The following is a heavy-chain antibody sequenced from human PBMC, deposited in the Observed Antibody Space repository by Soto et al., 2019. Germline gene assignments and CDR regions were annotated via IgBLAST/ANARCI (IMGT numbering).Heavy chain of an antibody. CDR3: ARDQHGNAIDF. CDR2: IWYDGDSK. J-gene: IGHJ3*01. CDR1: GVIFSNYG. V-gene: IGHV3-33*01. D-gene: IGHD1-1*01. Sequence: QVQLVESGGGVVQIGRSLRLSCAASGVIFSNYGMHWVRQAPGRGLEWVAIIWYDGDSKFYGDSVRGRFTISRDDSKNTVYLQMNSLRAEDTAVYFCARDQHGNAIDFWGQGTMVTVSS.